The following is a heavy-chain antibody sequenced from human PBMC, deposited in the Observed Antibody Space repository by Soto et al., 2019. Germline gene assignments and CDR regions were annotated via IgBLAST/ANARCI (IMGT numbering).Heavy chain of an antibody. CDR3: ARGGYCSGGSCLRDAFDI. Sequence: SETLSLTCTVSGGSISSYYWSWIRQPPGKGLEWIGYIYYSGITNYNPSLKSRVTISVDTSKNHFSLKLSSVTAADTALFYCARGGYCSGGSCLRDAFDIWGQGTMVTVSS. D-gene: IGHD2-15*01. J-gene: IGHJ3*02. CDR1: GGSISSYY. CDR2: IYYSGIT. V-gene: IGHV4-59*01.